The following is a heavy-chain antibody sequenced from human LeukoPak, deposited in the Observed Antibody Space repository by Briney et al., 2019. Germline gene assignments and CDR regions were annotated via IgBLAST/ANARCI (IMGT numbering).Heavy chain of an antibody. D-gene: IGHD7-27*01. Sequence: ASVKVSCKASGYTFTDYYIHWVRQAPGQGLEWMGWVDPNSGGTNSAQKFQGRVTMTRDTSISTAYMELTRLRSDDTAVYYCARGPHWDPHFDYWGQGTLVTVSS. V-gene: IGHV1-2*02. CDR3: ARGPHWDPHFDY. CDR2: VDPNSGGT. CDR1: GYTFTDYY. J-gene: IGHJ4*02.